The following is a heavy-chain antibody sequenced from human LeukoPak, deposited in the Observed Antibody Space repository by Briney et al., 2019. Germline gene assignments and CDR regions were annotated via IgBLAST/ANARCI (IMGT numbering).Heavy chain of an antibody. CDR3: AKGPGYSSGWYDY. CDR2: ISGSGGST. V-gene: IGHV3-23*01. Sequence: AISGSGGSTYYADSVKGRFTISRDNSKNTLYLQMNSLRAEDTAVYYCAKGPGYSSGWYDYWGQGTLVTVSS. D-gene: IGHD6-19*01. J-gene: IGHJ4*02.